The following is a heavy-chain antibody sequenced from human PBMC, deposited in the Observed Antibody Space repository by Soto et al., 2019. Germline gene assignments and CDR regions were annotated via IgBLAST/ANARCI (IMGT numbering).Heavy chain of an antibody. D-gene: IGHD3-10*01. CDR3: ATLMTMVRRGGYAFDI. CDR2: IDYSGSS. V-gene: IGHV4-59*01. J-gene: IGHJ3*02. Sequence: SETLSLTCTVSGGSISSYYWSWIRQPPGKGLEWIGYIDYSGSSNYNPSLKSVVTISVDTSKNHFSLIVSSVTAVDTAVYYCATLMTMVRRGGYAFDIWGQGTMVTVSS. CDR1: GGSISSYY.